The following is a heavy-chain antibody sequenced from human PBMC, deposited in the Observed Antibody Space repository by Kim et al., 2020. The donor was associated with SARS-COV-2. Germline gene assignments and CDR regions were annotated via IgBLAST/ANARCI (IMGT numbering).Heavy chain of an antibody. V-gene: IGHV3-33*05. CDR1: GFTFGNYG. CDR3: TRALSNSDSRGFVGYY. D-gene: IGHD3-22*01. Sequence: GGSLRLSCRASGFTFGNYGMHWVRQPPAKGLEWVAAISYYGGDEVYANFVKGRVTISRDNAENTLYLQMSNLRVEDTAMYFCTRALSNSDSRGFVGYYWGLGTLVTVSS. CDR2: ISYYGGDE. J-gene: IGHJ4*02.